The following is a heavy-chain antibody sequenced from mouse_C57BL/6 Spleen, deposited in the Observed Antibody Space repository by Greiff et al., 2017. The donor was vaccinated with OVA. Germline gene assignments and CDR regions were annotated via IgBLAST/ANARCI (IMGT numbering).Heavy chain of an antibody. CDR3: TDDTPEAMDD. V-gene: IGHV1-5*01. J-gene: IGHJ4*01. D-gene: IGHD2-3*01. CDR1: GYTFTSYW. CDR2: IYPGNSDT. Sequence: VQLKESGTVLVRPGASVKMSCTTSGYTFTSYWMHWVKQRPGQGLEWIGAIYPGNSDTSSNQKFKGKAKLTAVTSASTAYMELSSLTNEDSAVYYYTDDTPEAMDDWGQGTSVTVSS.